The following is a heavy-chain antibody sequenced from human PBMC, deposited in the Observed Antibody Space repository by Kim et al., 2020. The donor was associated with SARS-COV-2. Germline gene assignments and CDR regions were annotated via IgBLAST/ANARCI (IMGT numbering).Heavy chain of an antibody. CDR3: AKVWMPRYFDWLLEGELDY. V-gene: IGHV3-23*01. D-gene: IGHD3-9*01. Sequence: GGSLRLSCAASGFTFSSYAMSWVRQAPGKGLEWVSAISGSGGSTYYADSVKGRFTISRDNSKNTLYLQMNSLRAEDTAVYYCAKVWMPRYFDWLLEGELDYWGQGTLVTVSS. CDR2: ISGSGGST. J-gene: IGHJ4*02. CDR1: GFTFSSYA.